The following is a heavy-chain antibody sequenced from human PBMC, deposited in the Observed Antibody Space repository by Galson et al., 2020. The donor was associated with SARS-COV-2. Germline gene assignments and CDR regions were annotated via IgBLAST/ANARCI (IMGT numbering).Heavy chain of an antibody. J-gene: IGHJ4*02. CDR3: AGDCQSSRGWAFDY. Sequence: GGSLRLSCAASGFTFSDHAMHWVRQAPGKGLEWVAQKIDDGSYKYYGDSVKGRFTISRDSSKNTLYLQMNNLRADDTAVYFCAGDCQSSRGWAFDYWGQGTLVTVSS. V-gene: IGHV3-33*01. D-gene: IGHD6-19*01. CDR2: KIDDGSYK. CDR1: GFTFSDHA.